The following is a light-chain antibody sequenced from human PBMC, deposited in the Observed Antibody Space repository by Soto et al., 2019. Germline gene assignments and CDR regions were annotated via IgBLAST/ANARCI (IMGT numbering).Light chain of an antibody. CDR2: GAS. CDR1: QTVSSSS. J-gene: IGKJ4*01. Sequence: DIVFTQSPGTLSLSPGERATLSCRASQTVSSSSLAWYQQKPGQAPRLLIFGASTRAAGIPDRFSGSGSGTDFTLTISRLEPEDFAVYYCQQYGSSPLTFGGGTKVDI. CDR3: QQYGSSPLT. V-gene: IGKV3-20*01.